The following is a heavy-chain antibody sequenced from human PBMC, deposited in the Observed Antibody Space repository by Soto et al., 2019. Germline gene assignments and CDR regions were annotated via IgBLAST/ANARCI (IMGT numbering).Heavy chain of an antibody. CDR1: GISFSLAW. Sequence: GGSLRLSCAVSGISFSLAWLNWVRQAPGKGLEWVGRIKPKANGGTADYAAPMRGRIIIPRDDSANMLYLQLNGLKTEDTAVYYCTVLCGTSYFAYWGHGSLVTVYS. V-gene: IGHV3-15*07. CDR3: TVLCGTSYFAY. J-gene: IGHJ4*01. CDR2: IKPKANGGTA.